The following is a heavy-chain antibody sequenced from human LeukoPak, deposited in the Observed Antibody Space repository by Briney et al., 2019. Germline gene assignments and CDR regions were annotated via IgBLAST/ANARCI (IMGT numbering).Heavy chain of an antibody. CDR2: ISWNSGSI. CDR1: GFTFDDYA. CDR3: AKSPEDSYSSSWGDWYFDL. Sequence: GGSLRLSCAASGFTFDDYAMHWVRQAPGKGLEWVSGISWNSGSIGYADSVKGRFTISRDNAKNSLYLQMNSLRAEDMALYYCAKSPEDSYSSSWGDWYFDLWGRGTLVTVSS. D-gene: IGHD6-13*01. J-gene: IGHJ2*01. V-gene: IGHV3-9*03.